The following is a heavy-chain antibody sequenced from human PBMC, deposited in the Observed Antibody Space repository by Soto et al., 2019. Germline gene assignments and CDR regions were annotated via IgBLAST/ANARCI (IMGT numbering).Heavy chain of an antibody. Sequence: PSETLSLTCAVSGYSIRSGYFWGWIRQPPGKGLEWIGSVYHSGITYYNLSLKSRVTISVDTSKNQLSLKLSSATAADTAVYYCARSMYSTSAQLYYGMDVWGQGATVTV. CDR3: ARSMYSTSAQLYYGMDV. J-gene: IGHJ6*02. V-gene: IGHV4-38-2*01. CDR2: VYHSGIT. CDR1: GYSIRSGYF. D-gene: IGHD6-6*01.